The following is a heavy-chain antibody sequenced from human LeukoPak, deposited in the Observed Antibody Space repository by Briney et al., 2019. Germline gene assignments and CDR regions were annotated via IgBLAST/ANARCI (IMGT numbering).Heavy chain of an antibody. Sequence: PSAPLSLTCTVSGGSISSSSYYWGWIRPPPGKGLEWIGSIYYSGSTYYNPSLKSRVTISVDTSKNQFSLKLSSVTAADTAVYYCARITDFWSGYYDYWGQGTLVTVSS. D-gene: IGHD3-3*01. CDR1: GGSISSSSYY. CDR3: ARITDFWSGYYDY. CDR2: IYYSGST. J-gene: IGHJ4*02. V-gene: IGHV4-39*07.